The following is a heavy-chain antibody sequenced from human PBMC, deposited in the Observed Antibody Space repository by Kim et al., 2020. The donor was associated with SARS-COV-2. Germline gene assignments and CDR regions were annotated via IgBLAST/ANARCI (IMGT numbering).Heavy chain of an antibody. CDR3: AKDPRDFDWLVNWFDP. V-gene: IGHV3-23*01. D-gene: IGHD3-9*01. CDR1: GFTFSSYA. CDR2: ISGSGGST. J-gene: IGHJ5*02. Sequence: GGSLRLSCAASGFTFSSYAMSWVRQAPGKGLEWVSAISGSGGSTYYADSVKGRFTISRDNSKNTLYLQMNSLRAEDTAVYYCAKDPRDFDWLVNWFDPWGQGTLVTVSS.